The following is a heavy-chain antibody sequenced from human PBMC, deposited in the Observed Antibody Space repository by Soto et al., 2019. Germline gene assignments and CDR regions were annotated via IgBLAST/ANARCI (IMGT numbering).Heavy chain of an antibody. CDR1: GYTFTSYY. D-gene: IGHD6-13*01. CDR3: ARFSGIAAAGRPYYYYGMDV. V-gene: IGHV1-46*01. J-gene: IGHJ6*02. CDR2: INPSGGST. Sequence: ASVKLSCKASGYTFTSYYMHWVRQAPGQGLEWMGIINPSGGSTSYAQKFQGRVTMTRDTSTSTVYMELSSLRSEDTAVYYCARFSGIAAAGRPYYYYGMDVWGQGTTVT.